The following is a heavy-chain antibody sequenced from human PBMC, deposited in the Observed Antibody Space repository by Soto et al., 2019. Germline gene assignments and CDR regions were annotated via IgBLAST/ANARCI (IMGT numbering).Heavy chain of an antibody. CDR3: ARVRYGMDV. Sequence: SETLSLTCTVSGGSISIYYWSWIRQPPGKGLEWIGYIYYSGSTNYNPSLKSRVTISVDTSKNQFSLKLNSVTAADTAVYYCARVRYGMDVWGQGATVTVSS. CDR2: IYYSGST. CDR1: GGSISIYY. V-gene: IGHV4-59*01. J-gene: IGHJ6*02.